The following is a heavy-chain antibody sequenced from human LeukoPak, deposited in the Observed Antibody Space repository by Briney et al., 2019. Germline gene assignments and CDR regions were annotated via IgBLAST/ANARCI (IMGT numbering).Heavy chain of an antibody. CDR3: ARPPGIVATIEVFDN. Sequence: VASVKVSCKASGGTFSSYTISWVRQAPGQGLEWMGRIIPILGIANYAQKFQGRVTITADKSTSTAYMELSSLRSEDTAVYYCARPPGIVATIEVFDNWGKETLVPVSS. V-gene: IGHV1-69*02. CDR2: IIPILGIA. J-gene: IGHJ4*02. CDR1: GGTFSSYT. D-gene: IGHD5-12*01.